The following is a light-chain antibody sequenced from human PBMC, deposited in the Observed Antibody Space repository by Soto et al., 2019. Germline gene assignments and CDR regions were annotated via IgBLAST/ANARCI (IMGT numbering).Light chain of an antibody. CDR3: QSYDSSLSGFVV. Sequence: QSVLTQPPSVSGAPGQRVTISCTGSSSNIGAGYDVHWCQQLPGTAPKLLIYGNSNRPSGVPDRFSGSKSGTSASLAITGLQAEDEADYYCQSYDSSLSGFVVFGGGTKVTVL. CDR1: SSNIGAGYD. CDR2: GNS. J-gene: IGLJ2*01. V-gene: IGLV1-40*01.